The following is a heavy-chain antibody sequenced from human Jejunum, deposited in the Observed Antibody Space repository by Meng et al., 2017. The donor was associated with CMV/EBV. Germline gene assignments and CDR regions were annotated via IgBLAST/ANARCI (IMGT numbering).Heavy chain of an antibody. J-gene: IGHJ5*02. CDR1: GFNLKGYY. V-gene: IGHV3-74*01. CDR2: INSDGSIT. Sequence: FGFNLKGYYMHWVRQAPGKGLVWVLRINSDGSITVYADAVKGRFTISRDNAKSTAYLQMNGLRGDDTAVYFCVRGGYDFWSGYGGPWGQGTLVTVSS. CDR3: VRGGYDFWSGYGGP. D-gene: IGHD3/OR15-3a*01.